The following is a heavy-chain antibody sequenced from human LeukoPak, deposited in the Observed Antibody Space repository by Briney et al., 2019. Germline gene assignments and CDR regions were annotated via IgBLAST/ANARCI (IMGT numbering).Heavy chain of an antibody. CDR1: GGSLNDYL. CDR2: VGHSGTT. D-gene: IGHD3-10*01. J-gene: IGHJ3*02. Sequence: SETLSLTCAVYGGSLNDYLWSWIRQPPGQGLEWIGEVGHSGTTNSNTSLNSRITISVDTSKNQFSLKLTPVTAADTAVYFCARELISSRAAFDTWGQGTVVTVSS. V-gene: IGHV4-34*01. CDR3: ARELISSRAAFDT.